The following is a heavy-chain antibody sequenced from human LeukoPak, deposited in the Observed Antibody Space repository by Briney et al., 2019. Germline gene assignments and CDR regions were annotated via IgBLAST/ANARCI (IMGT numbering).Heavy chain of an antibody. CDR1: GFTFSTSG. J-gene: IGHJ4*02. CDR2: ITGSGGST. D-gene: IGHD3-16*01. Sequence: GGSLRLSCAASGFTFSTSGMSWVRQAPGKGLEWLSTITGSGGSTYYADSVKGRFTISRDNSKNTLYLQMNSLRAEDTAVYYCAKAGIYDYVWGSYLVDWGQGILVTVSS. V-gene: IGHV3-23*01. CDR3: AKAGIYDYVWGSYLVD.